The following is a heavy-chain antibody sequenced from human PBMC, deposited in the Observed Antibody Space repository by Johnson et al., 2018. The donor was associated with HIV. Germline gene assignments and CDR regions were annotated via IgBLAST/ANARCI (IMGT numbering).Heavy chain of an antibody. Sequence: VQLVESGGGLVQPGGSLRLSCAASRFTFSIYDMHWVRQTTGKGLEWVSAIGVTSDTYYPGSVKGRFTISRDNDKKSLYLQMNSLGAGDTAVYYCTRAKPRYYDVGPRVSFDIWGQGTVVAVSS. CDR1: RFTFSIYD. J-gene: IGHJ3*02. V-gene: IGHV3-13*01. CDR2: IGVTSDT. CDR3: TRAKPRYYDVGPRVSFDI. D-gene: IGHD3-22*01.